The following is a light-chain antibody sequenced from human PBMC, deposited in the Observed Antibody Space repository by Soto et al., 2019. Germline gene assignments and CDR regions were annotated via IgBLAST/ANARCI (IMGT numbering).Light chain of an antibody. V-gene: IGLV2-14*01. Sequence: QSVLTPPASVSGSPGQSITISCTGTSSDVGGYNFVSWYQQHPGTAPKLMIYEVSNRPSGVSNRFSGSKSGNTASLTISGLQAEDEADYYCSSYTSSSIYVFGTGTKVTVL. CDR1: SSDVGGYNF. CDR2: EVS. J-gene: IGLJ1*01. CDR3: SSYTSSSIYV.